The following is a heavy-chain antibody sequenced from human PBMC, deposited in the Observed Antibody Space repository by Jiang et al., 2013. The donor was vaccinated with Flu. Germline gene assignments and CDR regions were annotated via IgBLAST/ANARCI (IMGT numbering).Heavy chain of an antibody. D-gene: IGHD1-7*01. J-gene: IGHJ5*02. CDR2: IIPIFGTA. CDR1: GGTFSSYA. Sequence: GAEVKKPGSSVKVSCKASGGTFSSYAISWVRQAPGQGLEWMGGIIPIFGTANYAQKFQGRVTITADESTSTAYMELSSLRSEDTAVYYCARDRELYNWNYLGRSERFDPVGPGNPGHRLL. V-gene: IGHV1-69*01. CDR3: ARDRELYNWNYLGRSERFDP.